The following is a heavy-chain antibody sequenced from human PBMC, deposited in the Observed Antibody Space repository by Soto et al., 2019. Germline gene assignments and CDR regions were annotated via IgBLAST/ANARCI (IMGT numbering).Heavy chain of an antibody. CDR2: IKSKTDGGTT. J-gene: IGHJ4*02. CDR1: GFTFSNAW. Sequence: GGSRRLSWAASGFTFSNAWMSGVRQAPGKGREWFGRIKSKTDGGTTDYAAPVKGRFTISRDDSKNTLYLQMNSLKTEDTAVYYCTTALTYYGSGSYSYYFDYWGQGTLVTVSS. CDR3: TTALTYYGSGSYSYYFDY. V-gene: IGHV3-15*01. D-gene: IGHD3-10*01.